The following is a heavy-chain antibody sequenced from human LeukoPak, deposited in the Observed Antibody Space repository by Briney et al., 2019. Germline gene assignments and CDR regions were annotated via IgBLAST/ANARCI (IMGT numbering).Heavy chain of an antibody. CDR3: ARDEAWYFDY. CDR2: FIPILSIA. CDR1: GYTLTELS. J-gene: IGHJ4*02. V-gene: IGHV1-46*01. Sequence: ASVKVSCKVSGYTLTELSMHWVRQAPGQGLEWMGRFIPILSIANYAQKFQGRVTMTRDTSTSTVCMELSSLRSEDTAVYYCARDEAWYFDYWGQGTLVTVSS.